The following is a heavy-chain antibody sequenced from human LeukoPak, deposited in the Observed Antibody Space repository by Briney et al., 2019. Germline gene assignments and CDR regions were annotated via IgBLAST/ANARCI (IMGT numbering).Heavy chain of an antibody. CDR2: IIPIFGAA. Sequence: ASVKVSCKASGGTFNTYAISWVRQAPGQGLEWMGGIIPIFGAANYAQMFQGRVTITADESTSTAYLELSNLRSEDTAVYYCARDLRRNGMDVWGQGTTVTVSS. CDR3: ARDLRRNGMDV. V-gene: IGHV1-69*13. J-gene: IGHJ6*02. CDR1: GGTFNTYA. D-gene: IGHD5-12*01.